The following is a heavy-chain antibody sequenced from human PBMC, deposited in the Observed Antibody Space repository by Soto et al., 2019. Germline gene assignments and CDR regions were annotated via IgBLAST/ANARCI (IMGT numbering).Heavy chain of an antibody. Sequence: QVQLVQSGAEVKKPGSSVKVSCKASGGTFSTYVISWVRQAPGQGLEWMGRVIPMSGSSNYAQKFQGRVTITADKGTSIAYMEVRSLRAEDTAVYYCARGGRRSGPPFYYYGLDVWGQGTTVIVSS. D-gene: IGHD1-26*01. V-gene: IGHV1-69*06. CDR1: GGTFSTYV. J-gene: IGHJ6*02. CDR2: VIPMSGSS. CDR3: ARGGRRSGPPFYYYGLDV.